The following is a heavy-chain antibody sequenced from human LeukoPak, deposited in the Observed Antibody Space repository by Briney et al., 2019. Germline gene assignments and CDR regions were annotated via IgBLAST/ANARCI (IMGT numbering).Heavy chain of an antibody. D-gene: IGHD6-6*01. CDR3: AKVTKYSSSSGPNNNDY. CDR2: ISGSGLNT. Sequence: QTGGSLRLSCAASGFIFSSYAMSWVRQAPGKGLEWVSTISGSGLNTFYADSVKGRFTISRDNSKNTLYLQMNSLRAEDTAVYYCAKVTKYSSSSGPNNNDYWGQGTLVTVSS. V-gene: IGHV3-23*01. J-gene: IGHJ4*02. CDR1: GFIFSSYA.